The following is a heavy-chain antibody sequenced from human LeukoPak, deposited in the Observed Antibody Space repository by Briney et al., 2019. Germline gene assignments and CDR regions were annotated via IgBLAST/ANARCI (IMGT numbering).Heavy chain of an antibody. J-gene: IGHJ4*02. CDR1: GFTFSSYA. D-gene: IGHD3-3*01. Sequence: GGSLRLSCAASGFTFSSYAMSWVRQAPGKGLEWVSAISGSGGSTYYADSVKGRFTISRDNSKNTLYLQMNSLRAEDTAVYYCAKGGDFWSGYYRLDYWGQGTLVTVSS. V-gene: IGHV3-23*01. CDR2: ISGSGGST. CDR3: AKGGDFWSGYYRLDY.